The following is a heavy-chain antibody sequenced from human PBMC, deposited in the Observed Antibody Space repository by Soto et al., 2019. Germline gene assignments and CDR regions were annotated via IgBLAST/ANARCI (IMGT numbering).Heavy chain of an antibody. J-gene: IGHJ6*02. Sequence: PGGSLRLSCAASGFTFSSYDMHWVRQAPGKGLEWVAVIWYDGSNKYYADSVKGRFTISRDNSKNTLYLQMNSLRAEDTAVYYCARGYYGSGSYPDYYGMDVWGQGTTVTVSS. CDR3: ARGYYGSGSYPDYYGMDV. D-gene: IGHD3-10*01. CDR2: IWYDGSNK. CDR1: GFTFSSYD. V-gene: IGHV3-33*01.